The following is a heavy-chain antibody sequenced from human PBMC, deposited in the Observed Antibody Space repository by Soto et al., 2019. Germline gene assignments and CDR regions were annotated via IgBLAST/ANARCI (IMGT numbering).Heavy chain of an antibody. CDR2: INQDGSAK. CDR3: ATSSGAPGNY. D-gene: IGHD1-26*01. J-gene: IGHJ4*02. V-gene: IGHV3-7*01. Sequence: EVQLVESGGGLVQPGGSLRLSCVASGFTFSNFWLSWARQAQGKGLEWVANINQDGSAKYYVPSVRGRFTISRDNAKNSLYLQMNSLRAEDAAVYYCATSSGAPGNYWGQGTLVTVSS. CDR1: GFTFSNFW.